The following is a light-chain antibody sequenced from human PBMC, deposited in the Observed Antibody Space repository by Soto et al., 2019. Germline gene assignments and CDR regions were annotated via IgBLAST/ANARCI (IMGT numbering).Light chain of an antibody. Sequence: DIQMTQSPSSLSASVGDRVTITCRASQGISNFLNWYQQKPGEAPKVLIYAASRLQTGVPSRFSGSGSGTVFTLTINSLQREDVATYVGQQSFSNPKTFGQGTEVDIK. CDR3: QQSFSNPKT. CDR2: AAS. V-gene: IGKV1-39*01. CDR1: QGISNF. J-gene: IGKJ1*01.